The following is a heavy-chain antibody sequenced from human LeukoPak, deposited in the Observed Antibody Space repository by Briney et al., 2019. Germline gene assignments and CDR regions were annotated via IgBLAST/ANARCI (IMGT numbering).Heavy chain of an antibody. CDR2: INPSGGST. Sequence: ASVKVSCKASGYTFTSYYMHWVRQAPGQGLEWMGLINPSGGSTRYAQKFQGRVTMTRDMSTSTVYMELSSLRSGDTAVYYCARDLAPYDILTGPQVTSDYWGQGTLVTVSS. J-gene: IGHJ4*02. D-gene: IGHD3-9*01. V-gene: IGHV1-46*01. CDR3: ARDLAPYDILTGPQVTSDY. CDR1: GYTFTSYY.